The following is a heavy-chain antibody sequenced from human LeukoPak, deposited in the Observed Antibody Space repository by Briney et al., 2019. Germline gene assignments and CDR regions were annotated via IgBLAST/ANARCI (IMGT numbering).Heavy chain of an antibody. Sequence: GASVKVSCKXSGGTFSSNAISWVRQAPGQGLEWMGGIIPIFGTANYSQKFQGRVTITADESTSTAYMELSSLRSEDTAVYYCARPRDILTGYYDYWGQGTLVTVSS. D-gene: IGHD3-9*01. CDR1: GGTFSSNA. CDR2: IIPIFGTA. CDR3: ARPRDILTGYYDY. J-gene: IGHJ4*02. V-gene: IGHV1-69*13.